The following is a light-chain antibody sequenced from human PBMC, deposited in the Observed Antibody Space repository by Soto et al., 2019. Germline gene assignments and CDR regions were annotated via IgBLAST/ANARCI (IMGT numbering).Light chain of an antibody. V-gene: IGKV2-28*01. CDR1: QSLLHSNGYNY. CDR3: MHLGT. CDR2: LGS. Sequence: DIVMTQSPLSLPVTPGEPASISCRSSQSLLHSNGYNYLDWYLQKPGQSPQLLIYLGSNRASGVPDRFSGSGSGTDFTLKISRVEAEDVGVYYCMHLGTFGQGTKLEIK. J-gene: IGKJ2*01.